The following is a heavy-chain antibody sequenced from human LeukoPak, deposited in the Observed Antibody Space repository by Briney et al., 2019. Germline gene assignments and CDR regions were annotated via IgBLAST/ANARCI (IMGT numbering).Heavy chain of an antibody. J-gene: IGHJ4*02. V-gene: IGHV4-30-2*01. CDR2: IYHSGST. Sequence: PSQTLFLTCTVSGGSISSGGYYWSWIRQPPGKGLEWIGYIYHSGSTYYNPSLKSRVTISVDRSKNQFSLKLSSVTAADTAVYYCAREKTAMVLRWGQGTLVTVSS. CDR1: GGSISSGGYY. D-gene: IGHD5-18*01. CDR3: AREKTAMVLR.